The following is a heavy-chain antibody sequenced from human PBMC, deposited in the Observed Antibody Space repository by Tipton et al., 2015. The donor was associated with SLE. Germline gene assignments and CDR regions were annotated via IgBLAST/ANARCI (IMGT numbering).Heavy chain of an antibody. CDR2: IYPSGKT. CDR3: AKTLAGATPGRYQSYWYFDL. Sequence: LRLSCTVSGGAISSGGYYWGWIRQPAGKGMEWVGRIYPSGKTAYNPSLKSRFTISMDLSNNQFSVNLSSVTASDTAVYYCAKTLAGATPGRYQSYWYFDLWGRGLRVIVSS. D-gene: IGHD1-1*01. CDR1: GGAISSGGYY. V-gene: IGHV4-61*02. J-gene: IGHJ2*01.